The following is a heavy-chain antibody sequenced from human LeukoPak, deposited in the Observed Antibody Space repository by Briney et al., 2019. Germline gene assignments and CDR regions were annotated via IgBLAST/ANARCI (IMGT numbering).Heavy chain of an antibody. CDR2: INHSGST. V-gene: IGHV4-34*01. J-gene: IGHJ4*02. CDR3: ARGRGAYYYGSGSYNY. Sequence: PSETLSLTCAVYGGSFSGYYWSWIRQPPGKGLEWLGEINHSGSTNYNPSLKSRVTISVDASKNQFSLKLSSVTAADTAVYYCARGRGAYYYGSGSYNYWGQGTLVTVSS. CDR1: GGSFSGYY. D-gene: IGHD3-10*01.